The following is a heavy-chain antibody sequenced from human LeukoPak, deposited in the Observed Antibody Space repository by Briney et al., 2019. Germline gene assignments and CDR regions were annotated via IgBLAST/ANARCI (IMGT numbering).Heavy chain of an antibody. V-gene: IGHV4-39*07. J-gene: IGHJ5*02. CDR2: IYYSGST. Sequence: SETLSLTCTVSGGSISSSSYYWGWIRQPPGKGLEWIGSIYYSGSTYYNPSLKSRVTISVDSSKNQFSLRLSSVTAADTAVYYCARESLAWLQSRTSWFDPWGQGTLVTVSS. CDR1: GGSISSSSYY. D-gene: IGHD5-24*01. CDR3: ARESLAWLQSRTSWFDP.